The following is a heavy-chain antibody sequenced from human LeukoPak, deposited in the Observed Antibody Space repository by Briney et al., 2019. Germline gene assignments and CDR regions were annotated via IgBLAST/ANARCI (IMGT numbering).Heavy chain of an antibody. J-gene: IGHJ5*02. D-gene: IGHD2-15*01. V-gene: IGHV4-34*01. CDR1: GGSFSGYY. Sequence: SETLSLTCAVYGGSFSGYYWSWIRQPPGKGLEWIGSIYYSGSTYYNPSLKSRVTISVDTSKNQFSLKLSSVTAADTAVYYCARPLGYCSGGSCPNWFDPWGQGTLVTVSS. CDR3: ARPLGYCSGGSCPNWFDP. CDR2: IYYSGST.